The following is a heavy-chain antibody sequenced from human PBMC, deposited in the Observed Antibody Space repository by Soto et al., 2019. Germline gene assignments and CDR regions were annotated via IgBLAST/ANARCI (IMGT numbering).Heavy chain of an antibody. CDR3: AKDRRYVGRPPGYMDV. Sequence: EVQLLESGGGLVQPGGSLRLSCAASGFTFSRSAMSWVRQAPGKGLEWVSAISGSGGSTYYADSVKGRFTISRDNPKTTLSLQMNSLSAEDTAVYYCAKDRRYVGRPPGYMDVWGQGTTVTV. V-gene: IGHV3-23*01. CDR2: ISGSGGST. CDR1: GFTFSRSA. J-gene: IGHJ6*03. D-gene: IGHD1-20*01.